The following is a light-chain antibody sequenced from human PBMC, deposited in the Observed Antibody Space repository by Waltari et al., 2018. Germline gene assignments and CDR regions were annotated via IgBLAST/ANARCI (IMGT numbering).Light chain of an antibody. Sequence: IQMTQSPSSVSASVRDRVTITCRAGQDINGWLTWYQQKAGKAPKLLIYAVSTLQTGVPSRFSGARSGTDYTLTITGLQPEDFATYFCQQGNTFPPTFGQGTKVDIK. J-gene: IGKJ1*01. CDR1: QDINGW. V-gene: IGKV1-12*01. CDR2: AVS. CDR3: QQGNTFPPT.